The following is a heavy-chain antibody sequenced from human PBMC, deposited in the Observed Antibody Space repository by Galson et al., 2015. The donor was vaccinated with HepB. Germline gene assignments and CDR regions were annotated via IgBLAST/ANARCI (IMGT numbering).Heavy chain of an antibody. Sequence: SLRLSCAASGFSVRDNYMDWIRQAPGKGLEWVSVIYIGGSPYYADSVSGRFTISTDNSKNTFYLQMNSLRTEDTAVYYCAREHSWGNWYFDYWGRGTLVTVSS. CDR2: IYIGGSP. V-gene: IGHV3-53*05. CDR1: GFSVRDNY. J-gene: IGHJ2*01. CDR3: AREHSWGNWYFDY. D-gene: IGHD3-16*01.